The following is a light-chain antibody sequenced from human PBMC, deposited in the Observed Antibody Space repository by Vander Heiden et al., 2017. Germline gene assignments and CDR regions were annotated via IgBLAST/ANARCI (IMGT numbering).Light chain of an antibody. CDR3: CSYAGTSSYV. CDR1: SSAVGTYEL. J-gene: IGLJ1*01. V-gene: IGLV2-23*02. Sequence: QSALTQPASVSAAPGQSITFSCTGTSSAVGTYELVSWFQHHPGKAPNLIIYKFNKRPSGVSYRFSASKSGNTASLTISGLQTEDEADYYCCSYAGTSSYVFGSGTKFTVL. CDR2: KFN.